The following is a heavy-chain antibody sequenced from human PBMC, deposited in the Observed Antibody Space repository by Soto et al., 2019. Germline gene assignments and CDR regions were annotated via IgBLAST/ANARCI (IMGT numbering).Heavy chain of an antibody. CDR2: IYYSGST. J-gene: IGHJ1*01. V-gene: IGHV4-31*03. D-gene: IGHD3-22*01. CDR1: GGSISSGGYY. CDR3: ARVVYYDSSGYYYYFQH. Sequence: PSETLSLTCTVSGGSISSGGYYWSWIRQHPGKGLEWIGYIYYSGSTYYNPSLKSRVTISVDTSKNQFSLKLSSVTAADTAVYYCARVVYYDSSGYYYYFQHWGQGTLVTVSS.